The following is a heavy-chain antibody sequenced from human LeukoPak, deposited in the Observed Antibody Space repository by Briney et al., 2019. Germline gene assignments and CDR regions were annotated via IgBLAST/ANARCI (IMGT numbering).Heavy chain of an antibody. V-gene: IGHV4-59*01. J-gene: IGHJ4*02. CDR2: IYYSGST. Sequence: SETLSLTCAVYGGSFSGYYWSWIRQPPGKGLEWIGYIYYSGSTNYNPSLKSRVTISVDTSKNQFSLKLSSVTAADTAVYYCARASYDSSGLYFDYWGQGTLVTVSS. CDR1: GGSFSGYY. CDR3: ARASYDSSGLYFDY. D-gene: IGHD3-22*01.